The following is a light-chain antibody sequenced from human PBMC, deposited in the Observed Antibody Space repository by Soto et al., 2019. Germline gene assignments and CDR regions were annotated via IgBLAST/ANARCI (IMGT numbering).Light chain of an antibody. CDR2: DAS. Sequence: DIQLTQSPSFLSASVGDRVTITCRASQTISTWMAWYQQKPGKAPKLLVYDASTLQSGVASRFSGSGSGTEFTLIISGLQPDDSATYYCQQYTNTNNPWMFGQGTKVDNK. CDR3: QQYTNTNNPWM. J-gene: IGKJ1*01. V-gene: IGKV1-5*01. CDR1: QTISTW.